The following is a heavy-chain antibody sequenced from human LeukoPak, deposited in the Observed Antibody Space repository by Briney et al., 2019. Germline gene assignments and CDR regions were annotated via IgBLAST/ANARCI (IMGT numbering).Heavy chain of an antibody. Sequence: GGSLRLSCAASGFTFSNSWMTWVCQAPGKGLQWVAHINQDGGDKNYLDSVRGRFTISRDNAKNSLYLQMNSLTADDTAVYYCARGHYDLNLWGQGTTVTVSS. V-gene: IGHV3-7*01. CDR1: GFTFSNSW. CDR2: INQDGGDK. CDR3: ARGHYDLNL. J-gene: IGHJ6*02.